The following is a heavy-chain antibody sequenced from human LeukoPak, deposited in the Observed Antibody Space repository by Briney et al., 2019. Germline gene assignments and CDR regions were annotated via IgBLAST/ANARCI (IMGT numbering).Heavy chain of an antibody. D-gene: IGHD2-15*01. V-gene: IGHV3-30*18. J-gene: IGHJ3*02. CDR3: AKAADIVVAVGAFDI. Sequence: PGGSLRLSCAASGFTFSSYGMHWVRQAPGKGLERVAVISYDGSNKYYADSVKGRFTISRDNSKNTLYLQMNSLRAEDTAVYYCAKAADIVVAVGAFDIWGQGTMVTVSS. CDR1: GFTFSSYG. CDR2: ISYDGSNK.